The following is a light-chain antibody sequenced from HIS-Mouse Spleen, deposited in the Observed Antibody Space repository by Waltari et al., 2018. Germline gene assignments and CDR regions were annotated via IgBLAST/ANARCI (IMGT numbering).Light chain of an antibody. CDR2: EGS. Sequence: QSALTQPASVSGSPGQSITISCAGTSSDVGSYNLVSWYQQHPGKAPNLMIYEGSKRPSGVSIRFSGSKSGNTASLTISGLQAEDEADYYCCSYAGSSTWVFGGGTKLTVL. V-gene: IGLV2-23*01. J-gene: IGLJ3*02. CDR1: SSDVGSYNL. CDR3: CSYAGSSTWV.